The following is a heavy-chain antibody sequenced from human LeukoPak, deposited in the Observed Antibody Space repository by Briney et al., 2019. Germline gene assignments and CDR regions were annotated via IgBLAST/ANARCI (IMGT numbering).Heavy chain of an antibody. V-gene: IGHV1-8*01. CDR1: GYTFTSYD. CDR3: ARGDYYYGVDV. Sequence: ASVKVSCKAFGYTFTSYDINWVRQATGQGVERMGYMNPNRGDTVYARKFQGRVTMTSNNSASTAYMELSSLTSEDTAVYYCARGDYYYGVDVWGQGTAVTVSS. CDR2: MNPNRGDT. J-gene: IGHJ6*02.